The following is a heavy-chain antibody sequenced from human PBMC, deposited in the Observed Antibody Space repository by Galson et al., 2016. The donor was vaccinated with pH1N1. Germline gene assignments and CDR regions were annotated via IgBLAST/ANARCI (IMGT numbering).Heavy chain of an antibody. CDR1: GYSFTSQW. J-gene: IGHJ3*02. V-gene: IGHV5-51*03. D-gene: IGHD4-17*01. CDR2: VNPGGSTI. CDR3: ARQYDFGDYRGDAFEI. Sequence: SGAEVKKPGESLKISCKASGYSFTSQWIAWVRQVPGKGLEWVGVVNPGGSTIRYSPPFQGQVTISSDKSINIAYLQWISLRAADTATYYCARQYDFGDYRGDAFEIWGQGTVVIVSS.